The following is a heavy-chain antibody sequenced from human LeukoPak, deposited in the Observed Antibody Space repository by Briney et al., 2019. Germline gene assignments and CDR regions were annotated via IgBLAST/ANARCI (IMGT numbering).Heavy chain of an antibody. CDR2: ISYDGSNK. Sequence: GGSLRLSCAASGFTFSSYGMHWVRQAPGKGLEWVAVISYDGSNKYYADSVKGRFTISRDNSKNTLYLQMSSLRAEDTAVYYCAKSMFTYAATTTTDYWGQGTLVTVSS. V-gene: IGHV3-30*18. CDR3: AKSMFTYAATTTTDY. J-gene: IGHJ4*02. CDR1: GFTFSSYG. D-gene: IGHD4-17*01.